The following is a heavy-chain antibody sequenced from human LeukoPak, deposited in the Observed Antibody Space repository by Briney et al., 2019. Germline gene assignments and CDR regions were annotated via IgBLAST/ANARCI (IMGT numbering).Heavy chain of an antibody. CDR2: IKSKTDGGTT. CDR3: TTAGSYWPNDAFDI. CDR1: GFTFSNAW. Sequence: WGSLRLSCAASGFTFSNAWMSWVRQAPGKGLEWVGRIKSKTDGGTTDYAAPVKGRFTISRDDSKNTLYLQMNSLKTEDTAVYYCTTAGSYWPNDAFDIWGQGTMVTVSS. J-gene: IGHJ3*02. D-gene: IGHD1-26*01. V-gene: IGHV3-15*01.